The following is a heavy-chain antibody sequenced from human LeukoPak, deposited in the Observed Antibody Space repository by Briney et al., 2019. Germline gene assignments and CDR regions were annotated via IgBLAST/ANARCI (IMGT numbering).Heavy chain of an antibody. J-gene: IGHJ4*02. CDR2: ISAYNGNT. D-gene: IGHD3-22*01. CDR3: AIQYYYGSSGYYTYDY. Sequence: ASVKVSCKASGYTFTSYGISWVRQAPGQGLEWMGWISAYNGNTNYAQKLQGRVTMTTDTSTSTAYMELSRLRSDDTAVYYCAIQYYYGSSGYYTYDYWGQGTLVTVSS. V-gene: IGHV1-18*01. CDR1: GYTFTSYG.